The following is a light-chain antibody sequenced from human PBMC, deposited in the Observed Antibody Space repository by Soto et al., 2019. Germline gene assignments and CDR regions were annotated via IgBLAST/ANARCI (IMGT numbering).Light chain of an antibody. Sequence: QSALTQPASVSGSPGQSITISCTGTSSAVGGYNYVSCYQQHPGKAPQLIIYDVSNRPSGVSNRFSGSKSGNTASLTISGLQAEDEADYYCSSYTSSSTLVFGGGTQLTVL. CDR1: SSAVGGYNY. CDR2: DVS. V-gene: IGLV2-14*01. J-gene: IGLJ2*01. CDR3: SSYTSSSTLV.